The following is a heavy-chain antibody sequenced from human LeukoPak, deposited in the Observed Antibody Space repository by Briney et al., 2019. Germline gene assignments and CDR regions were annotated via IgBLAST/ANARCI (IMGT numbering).Heavy chain of an antibody. CDR2: ISAGGDYT. CDR3: AKDWYNYYYMDV. CDR1: GFTFNNFA. D-gene: IGHD1-14*01. Sequence: GGSLRLSCAASGFTFNNFAMSWVRQAPGKGLEWVSAISAGGDYTYYADSVKGRFTISRDNSKNTLFLQMNSLRAEDTAVYYCAKDWYNYYYMDVWGKRSTVTLSS. V-gene: IGHV3-23*01. J-gene: IGHJ6*03.